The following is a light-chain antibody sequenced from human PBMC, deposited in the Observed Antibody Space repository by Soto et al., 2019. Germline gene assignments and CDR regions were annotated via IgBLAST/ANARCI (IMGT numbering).Light chain of an antibody. Sequence: DIQMTQSPPSLSASVGDRVTITCRASEIIESYLSWYQQKPGEAPNLLIYAASDLQGGVSSRFSGSGSGTDFTLTISSLQPEDFATYYCQQSYRIPITFGEGTKVQIK. CDR3: QQSYRIPIT. CDR1: EIIESY. CDR2: AAS. J-gene: IGKJ4*01. V-gene: IGKV1-39*01.